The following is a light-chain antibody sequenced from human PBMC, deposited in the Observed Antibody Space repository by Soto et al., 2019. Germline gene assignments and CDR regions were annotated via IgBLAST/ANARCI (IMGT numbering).Light chain of an antibody. Sequence: DIQMTQSPSTLSASVGERVTITCRASQSISSWLAWYQQKPGKAPKLLIYNASSLESGVPSRFSGSGSGTEFTLTISSLQPDDFANYYCQQYNSYRGTFGQGTKVEIK. CDR2: NAS. J-gene: IGKJ1*01. V-gene: IGKV1-5*03. CDR1: QSISSW. CDR3: QQYNSYRGT.